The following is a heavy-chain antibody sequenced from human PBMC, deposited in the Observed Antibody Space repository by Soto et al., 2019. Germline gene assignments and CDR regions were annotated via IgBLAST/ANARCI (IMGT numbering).Heavy chain of an antibody. CDR2: IKSKTDDGTT. V-gene: IGHV3-15*01. J-gene: IGHJ4*02. D-gene: IGHD3-9*01. CDR1: GFTFSNAW. Sequence: EVQLVESGGGLVKPGGSLRLSCAASGFTFSNAWMSWVRQAPGKGLEWVGRIKSKTDDGTTDYAAPVKGRFTISRDDSKNTLYLQMNSLKTEDTAVYYCARDRYFDSYDFDYWGQGTLVTVSS. CDR3: ARDRYFDSYDFDY.